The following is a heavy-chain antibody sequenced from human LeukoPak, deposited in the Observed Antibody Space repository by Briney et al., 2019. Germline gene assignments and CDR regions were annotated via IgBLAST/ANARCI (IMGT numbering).Heavy chain of an antibody. CDR2: INHSGST. Sequence: SETLSLTCAVYGGSFSGYYWSWIRQPPGKGLEWIGEINHSGSTNYNPSLKSRVTISVDTSKNQFSLKLSSVTAADTAVYYCARLSISGWQYYFDYWGQGTLVTVSS. V-gene: IGHV4-34*01. J-gene: IGHJ4*02. CDR1: GGSFSGYY. D-gene: IGHD6-19*01. CDR3: ARLSISGWQYYFDY.